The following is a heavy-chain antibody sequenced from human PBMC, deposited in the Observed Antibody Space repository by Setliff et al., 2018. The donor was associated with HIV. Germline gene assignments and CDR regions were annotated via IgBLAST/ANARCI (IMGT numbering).Heavy chain of an antibody. CDR2: MYPNGRT. CDR3: ATPHREREDDAFDI. CDR1: GFSIGNFYY. Sequence: SETLSLTCNVSGFSIGNFYYWGWVRQSPGKGLEWVGSMYPNGRTYYNPSVKSRVTISVDTSKNQFFLKLSSVTAADTAMYYCATPHREREDDAFDIWGQGTKVTVSS. D-gene: IGHD1-1*01. J-gene: IGHJ3*02. V-gene: IGHV4-38-2*02.